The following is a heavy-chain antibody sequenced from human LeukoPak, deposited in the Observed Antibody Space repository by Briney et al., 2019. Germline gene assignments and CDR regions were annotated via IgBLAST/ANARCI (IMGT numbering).Heavy chain of an antibody. Sequence: GGSLRLSCAASGFTFSNYEMNWVRQAPGKGLEWISNISSSGSIIYYADSVKGRFTISRDNAKNSLYLQMNSLRAEDTAVYYCARDLAWDAFDIWGQGTMVTVSS. CDR1: GFTFSNYE. J-gene: IGHJ3*02. CDR3: ARDLAWDAFDI. V-gene: IGHV3-48*03. CDR2: ISSSGSII.